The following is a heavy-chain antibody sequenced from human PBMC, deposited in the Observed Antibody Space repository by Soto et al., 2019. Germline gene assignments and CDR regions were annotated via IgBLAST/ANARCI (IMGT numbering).Heavy chain of an antibody. CDR3: AKEGPITNWYFDY. D-gene: IGHD1-1*01. V-gene: IGHV3-30*18. CDR2: ISYDGNVA. Sequence: QVQLVESGGGVVQPGRSLRLSCAASGFTFSSYGMHWVRGAPGKGLEWVTVISYDGNVAYYADSVKGRFTISRDNSKNALYLQLNSLRTEDTAMYYCAKEGPITNWYFDYWGQGTLVTVSS. J-gene: IGHJ4*02. CDR1: GFTFSSYG.